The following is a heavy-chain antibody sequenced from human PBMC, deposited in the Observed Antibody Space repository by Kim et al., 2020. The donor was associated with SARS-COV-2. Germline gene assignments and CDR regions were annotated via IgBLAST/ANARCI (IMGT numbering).Heavy chain of an antibody. J-gene: IGHJ4*02. CDR1: GYTFTSYD. Sequence: ASVKVSCKASGYTFTSYDINWVRQATGQGLEWMGWMNPNSGNTGYAQKFQGRVTMTRNTSISTAYMELSSLRSEDTAVYYCARGSGDGYAWDYYFDYWGQGTLVTVSS. V-gene: IGHV1-8*01. D-gene: IGHD5-12*01. CDR2: MNPNSGNT. CDR3: ARGSGDGYAWDYYFDY.